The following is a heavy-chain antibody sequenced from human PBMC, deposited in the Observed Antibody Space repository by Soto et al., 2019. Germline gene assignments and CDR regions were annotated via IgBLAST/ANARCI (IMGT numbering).Heavy chain of an antibody. CDR3: GRATAIDG. J-gene: IGHJ3*01. D-gene: IGHD1-1*01. CDR2: INQDATQK. CDR1: GFTFSSKW. V-gene: IGHV3-7*01. Sequence: EVQLVESGGGLVQPGGSLRLSCEASGFTFSSKWMTWVRQVSGKGLEWVANINQDATQKYYVDSVKGRFTISRDNARNSVYLKMNSLIVEDTAVYYCGRATAIDGWGQGIMVTVSS.